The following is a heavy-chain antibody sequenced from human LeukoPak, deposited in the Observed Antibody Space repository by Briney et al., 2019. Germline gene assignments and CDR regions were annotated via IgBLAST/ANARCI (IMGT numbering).Heavy chain of an antibody. CDR1: GYTFTSYY. CDR3: ARRLGYCSGGSCYGRDWEINWFDP. CDR2: ISAYNGNT. D-gene: IGHD2-15*01. Sequence: ASVKVSCKASGYTFTSYYMHWVRQAPGQGLEWMGWISAYNGNTNYAQKLQGRVTMTTDTSTSTAYMELRSLRSDDTAVYYCARRLGYCSGGSCYGRDWEINWFDPWGQGTLVTVSS. J-gene: IGHJ5*02. V-gene: IGHV1-18*04.